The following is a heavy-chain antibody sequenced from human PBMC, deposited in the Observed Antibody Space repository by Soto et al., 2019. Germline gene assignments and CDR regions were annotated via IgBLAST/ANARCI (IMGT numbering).Heavy chain of an antibody. CDR2: IYHSGST. V-gene: IGHV4-4*02. CDR1: GGSISSSNW. Sequence: PSETLSLTCAVSGGSISSSNWWSWVRQPPGKGLEWIGEIYHSGSTNYNPSLKSRVTISVDKSKNQFSLKLSSVTAADTAVYYCARAHPLYYYGMDVWGQGTTVTVSS. J-gene: IGHJ6*02. CDR3: ARAHPLYYYGMDV.